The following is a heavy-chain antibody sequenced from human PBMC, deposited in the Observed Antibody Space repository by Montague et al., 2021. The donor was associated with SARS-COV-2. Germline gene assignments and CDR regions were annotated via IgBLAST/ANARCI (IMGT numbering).Heavy chain of an antibody. Sequence: SLRLSCAASGFTFSSYAMSWVRQAPEKGLEWVSDISGGGGSTDYADSVKGRFTISRDNSKNMLYLQMNSLRAEDTAVYYCARGYTSSWHLFQFLQYWSQGTLVTVAS. CDR3: ARGYTSSWHLFQFLQY. V-gene: IGHV3-23*01. CDR1: GFTFSSYA. D-gene: IGHD6-13*01. CDR2: ISGGGGST. J-gene: IGHJ1*01.